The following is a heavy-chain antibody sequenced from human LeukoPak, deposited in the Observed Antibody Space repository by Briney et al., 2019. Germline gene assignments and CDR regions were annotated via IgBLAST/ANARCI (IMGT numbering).Heavy chain of an antibody. J-gene: IGHJ6*03. CDR1: GGSISSGGYY. V-gene: IGHV4-31*03. Sequence: SETLFLTCTVSGGSISSGGYYWSWIRQHPGKGLEWIGYIYYSGSTYYNPSLKSRVTISVDTSKNQFSLKLSSVTAADTAVYYCARITKKYCSSTSCYTGYYYYYMDVWGKGTTVTVSS. CDR2: IYYSGST. D-gene: IGHD2-2*02. CDR3: ARITKKYCSSTSCYTGYYYYYMDV.